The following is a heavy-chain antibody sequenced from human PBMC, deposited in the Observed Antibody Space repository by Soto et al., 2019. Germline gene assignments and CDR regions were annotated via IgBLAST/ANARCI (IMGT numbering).Heavy chain of an antibody. Sequence: QVHLVQSGAEVKEPGASLKVSCKTSGFTFTTHATHWVRQAPGQRFEWLGWINAGHGNTKYSQRFQDRVTISRDTSARTAYMELSSLTSEDRAVYYCARRNNSGPIDYWGQGALVTVSS. CDR3: ARRNNSGPIDY. J-gene: IGHJ4*02. V-gene: IGHV1-3*01. D-gene: IGHD5-12*01. CDR2: INAGHGNT. CDR1: GFTFTTHA.